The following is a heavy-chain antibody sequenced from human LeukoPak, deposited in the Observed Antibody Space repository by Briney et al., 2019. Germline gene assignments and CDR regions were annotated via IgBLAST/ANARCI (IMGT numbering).Heavy chain of an antibody. Sequence: PSETLSLTCTVSGGSISSSSYYWGWIRQPPGKGLEWIGSIYYSGSTYYNPSLKSRVTISVDTSKNQFSLKLSSVTAADTAVYYCARDAVRGVISTGSVDPWGQGTLVTVSS. J-gene: IGHJ5*02. CDR3: ARDAVRGVISTGSVDP. CDR2: IYYSGST. CDR1: GGSISSSSYY. D-gene: IGHD3-10*01. V-gene: IGHV4-39*07.